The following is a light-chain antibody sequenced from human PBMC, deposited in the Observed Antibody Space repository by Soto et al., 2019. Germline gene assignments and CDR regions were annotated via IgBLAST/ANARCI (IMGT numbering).Light chain of an antibody. J-gene: IGKJ1*01. CDR2: GAS. V-gene: IGKV3-20*01. CDR1: QSVNNDY. Sequence: EIVLTQSPGTLSLSPGERATLSCRASQSVNNDYLAWYQQKAGQAPRLLIYGASTRATGVPDRFGGSGSGTDFTLTITRLEPEDSAVYYCQLYGSSPPWMFGQGTKVEIK. CDR3: QLYGSSPPWM.